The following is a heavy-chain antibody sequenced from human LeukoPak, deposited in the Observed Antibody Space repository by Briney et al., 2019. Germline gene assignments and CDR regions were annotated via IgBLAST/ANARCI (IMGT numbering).Heavy chain of an antibody. V-gene: IGHV3-73*01. CDR3: TKHDGYNPDY. CDR1: GFTFSGSA. J-gene: IGHJ4*02. D-gene: IGHD5-24*01. Sequence: PGGPLRLSCAASGFTFSGSAMHWVRQASGKGLEWVGRVRSKANSYATEYAASVRGRFTISRDDSKNTAYLQMNSLKIEDTAVYYCTKHDGYNPDYWGQGTLVTVSS. CDR2: VRSKANSYAT.